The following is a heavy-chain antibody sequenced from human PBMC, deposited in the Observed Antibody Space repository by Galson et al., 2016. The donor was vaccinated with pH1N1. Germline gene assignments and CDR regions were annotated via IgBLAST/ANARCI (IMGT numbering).Heavy chain of an antibody. V-gene: IGHV1-46*03. D-gene: IGHD3-10*01. CDR1: GYTFTKYY. CDR3: ARWRSTLGVTGFDL. Sequence: SVKVSCKASGYTFTKYYMHWVRQAPGQGLEWMGIINPSGGNTGYAEKFQGRVTLTSDTSTTIAYMDLSNLTSEDTAVYYCARWRSTLGVTGFDLWGQGTLVTVSS. CDR2: INPSGGNT. J-gene: IGHJ4*02.